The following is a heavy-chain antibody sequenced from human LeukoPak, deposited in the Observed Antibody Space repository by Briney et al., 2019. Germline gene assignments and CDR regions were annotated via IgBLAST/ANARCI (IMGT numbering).Heavy chain of an antibody. CDR3: SSASSHRIAAGGDY. J-gene: IGHJ4*02. CDR1: GFTFSNYW. V-gene: IGHV3-74*01. D-gene: IGHD6-13*01. Sequence: GGSLRLSCAASGFTFSNYWMHWVRQAPGKGLVWVSRINSDGSSRNYADSVKGRFTISRDNAKNTLYLQMNSLRAEDTAVYYCSSASSHRIAAGGDYWGQGTLVTVSS. CDR2: INSDGSSR.